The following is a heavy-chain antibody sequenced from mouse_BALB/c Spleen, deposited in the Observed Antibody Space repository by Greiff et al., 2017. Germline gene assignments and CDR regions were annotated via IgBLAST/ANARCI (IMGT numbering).Heavy chain of an antibody. V-gene: IGHV5-6*01. D-gene: IGHD2-4*01. CDR2: ISSGGSYT. CDR1: GFTFSSYG. CDR3: ARHDYYDYDGGRGYAMDY. Sequence: EVKLVESGGDLVKPGGSLKLSCAASGFTFSSYGMSWVRQTPDKRLEWVATISSGGSYTYYPDSVKGRFTISRDNAKNTLYLQMSSLKSEDTAMYYCARHDYYDYDGGRGYAMDYWGQGTSVTVSS. J-gene: IGHJ4*01.